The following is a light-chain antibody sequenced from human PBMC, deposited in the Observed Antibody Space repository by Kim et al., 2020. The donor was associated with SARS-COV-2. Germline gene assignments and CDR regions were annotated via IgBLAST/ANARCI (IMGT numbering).Light chain of an antibody. CDR3: NSRDTNNNVI. CDR1: SLRSYY. J-gene: IGLJ2*01. CDR2: GKN. Sequence: VALGQTVRITCQGDSLRSYYATWYQRKPGEAPIVVIYGKNNRPSGIPDRFSGSSSGNTASLTITATQAGDEADYYCNSRDTNNNVIFGGGTKLTVL. V-gene: IGLV3-19*01.